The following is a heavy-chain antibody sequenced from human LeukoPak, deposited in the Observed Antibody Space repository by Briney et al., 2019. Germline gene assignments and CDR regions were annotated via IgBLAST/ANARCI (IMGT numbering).Heavy chain of an antibody. CDR1: GFTFSSYA. CDR2: ISGSGGST. V-gene: IGHV3-23*01. Sequence: GGSLRLSCAASGFTFSSYAMSWVRQAPGKGLEWVSAISGSGGSTYYADSVKGRFTISRDNSKNTLYLQMNSLRAEDTAVYHCAKDIMSSGRYYYYYGMDVWGQGTTVTVSS. J-gene: IGHJ6*02. D-gene: IGHD6-19*01. CDR3: AKDIMSSGRYYYYYGMDV.